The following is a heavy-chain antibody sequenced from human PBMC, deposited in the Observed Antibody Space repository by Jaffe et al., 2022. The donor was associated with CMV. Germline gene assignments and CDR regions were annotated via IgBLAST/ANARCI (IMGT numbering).Heavy chain of an antibody. Sequence: QVQLQESGPGLVKPSETLSLTCTVSGGSISSYYWSWIRQPAGKGLEWIGRIYTSGSTNYNPSLKSRVTMSVDTSKNQFSLKLSSVTAADTAVYYCARDARYCSSTSCYKLYYYYGMDVWGQGTTVTVSS. J-gene: IGHJ6*02. CDR2: IYTSGST. D-gene: IGHD2-2*02. CDR3: ARDARYCSSTSCYKLYYYYGMDV. V-gene: IGHV4-4*07. CDR1: GGSISSYY.